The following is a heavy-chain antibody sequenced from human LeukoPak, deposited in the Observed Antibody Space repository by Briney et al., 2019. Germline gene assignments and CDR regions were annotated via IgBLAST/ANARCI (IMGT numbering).Heavy chain of an antibody. CDR2: INHSGST. J-gene: IGHJ4*02. CDR1: GGSISSSSYY. D-gene: IGHD1-26*01. V-gene: IGHV4-39*07. CDR3: AREYSGSYYFDY. Sequence: SETLSLTCTVSGGSISSSSYYWGWIRQPPGKGLEWIGEINHSGSTNYNPSLKSRVTISVDTSKNQFSLKLSSVTAADTAVYYCAREYSGSYYFDYWGQGTLVTVSS.